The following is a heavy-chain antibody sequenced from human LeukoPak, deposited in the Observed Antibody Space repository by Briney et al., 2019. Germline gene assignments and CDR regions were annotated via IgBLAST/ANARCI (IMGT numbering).Heavy chain of an antibody. CDR2: IQYDGSDK. V-gene: IGHV3-30*19. CDR3: ARQSLGGYNFGVDY. J-gene: IGHJ4*02. D-gene: IGHD5-24*01. CDR1: GFTFSSHG. Sequence: GRSLRLSCAASGFTFSSHGMHWVRQGPGKGLEWVAFIQYDGSDKFYADSVRGRFTISRDNSKNTLYLQMNSLRVEDTAVYYCARQSLGGYNFGVDYWGQGTLVTVSS.